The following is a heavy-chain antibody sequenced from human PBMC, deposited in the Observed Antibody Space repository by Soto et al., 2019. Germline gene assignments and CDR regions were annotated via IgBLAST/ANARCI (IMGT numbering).Heavy chain of an antibody. V-gene: IGHV1-69*01. Sequence: QVQLVQSGAEVKKPGSSGNVSCKASGGTFSSYAISWVRQAPGQGLEWMGGIIPIFGTANYSQKFQGRVTITADESTSTAYMELSSLRSEDTAVYYCARDHLGRTGTSKYNWFAPWGQGTLVTVSS. CDR1: GGTFSSYA. D-gene: IGHD1-7*01. CDR2: IIPIFGTA. CDR3: ARDHLGRTGTSKYNWFAP. J-gene: IGHJ5*02.